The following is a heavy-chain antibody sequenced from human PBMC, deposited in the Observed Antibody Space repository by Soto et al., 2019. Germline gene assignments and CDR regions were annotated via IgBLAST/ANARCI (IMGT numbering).Heavy chain of an antibody. J-gene: IGHJ4*02. V-gene: IGHV1-3*01. CDR1: GYTLSSYG. CDR3: ARGRSLLRAGDTSVNFFDY. CDR2: INGGNGDT. D-gene: IGHD1-26*01. Sequence: GASVKVSCKASGYTLSSYGIHWVRQAPGQRLEWMGLINGGNGDTMYAQKFQDRVTMTRGTSANTAYMEVSSLASKDTAVYYCARGRSLLRAGDTSVNFFDYWGQGTLVTVSS.